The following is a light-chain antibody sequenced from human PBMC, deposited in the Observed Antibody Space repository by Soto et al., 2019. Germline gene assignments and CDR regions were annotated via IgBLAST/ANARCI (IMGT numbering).Light chain of an antibody. V-gene: IGLV3-21*04. Sequence: SYELTQPPSVSVAPGETARIACGGDSVGSQTVHWYQQKPGQAPMVVIYYDRDRPSGIPERFSGTNSGDTATLTISRVEAGDEADYYCQVRDASSDLDVFGTGTKVTVL. CDR1: SVGSQT. CDR2: YDR. CDR3: QVRDASSDLDV. J-gene: IGLJ1*01.